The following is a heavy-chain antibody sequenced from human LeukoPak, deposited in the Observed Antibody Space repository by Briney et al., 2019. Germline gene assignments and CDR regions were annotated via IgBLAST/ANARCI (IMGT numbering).Heavy chain of an antibody. J-gene: IGHJ6*03. CDR3: ARHLRQWVNLYYYYYMDV. Sequence: SGTLSLTCAVSSGSIFSSNWWSWVRQPPGKGLEWIGQIFHSGSTSYSPSLKSRVTISVDKSKNQFSLKLSSVTAADTAVYYCARHLRQWVNLYYYYYMDVWGKGTTVTISS. V-gene: IGHV4-4*02. CDR1: SGSIFSSNW. CDR2: IFHSGST. D-gene: IGHD6-19*01.